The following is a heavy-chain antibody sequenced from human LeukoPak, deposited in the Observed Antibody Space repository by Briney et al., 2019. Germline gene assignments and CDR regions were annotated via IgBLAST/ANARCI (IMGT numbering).Heavy chain of an antibody. J-gene: IGHJ3*02. CDR1: GGSISSGGYS. D-gene: IGHD3-22*01. CDR3: AREGKISASSGQAFDI. CDR2: IYHSGST. Sequence: SQTLSLTCAVSGGSISSGGYSWSWIRQPPGKGLEWIGYIYHSGSTYYNPSLKSRVTISVDRSKNQFSLKLSSVTAADTAMYYCAREGKISASSGQAFDIWGQGTMVTVSS. V-gene: IGHV4-30-2*01.